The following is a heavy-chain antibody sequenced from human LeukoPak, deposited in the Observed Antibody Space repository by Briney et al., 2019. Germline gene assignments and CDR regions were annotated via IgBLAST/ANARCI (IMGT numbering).Heavy chain of an antibody. CDR3: ARRAMVRGVMNAFDI. D-gene: IGHD3-10*01. Sequence: GGSLGLSCATSGFTFSDYYMSWIRQAPGKGLEWVSYISSSSSYTNYADSVKGRFTISRDNAKNSLYLQMNSLRAEDTAVYYCARRAMVRGVMNAFDIWGQGTMVTVSS. J-gene: IGHJ3*02. V-gene: IGHV3-11*06. CDR2: ISSSSSYT. CDR1: GFTFSDYY.